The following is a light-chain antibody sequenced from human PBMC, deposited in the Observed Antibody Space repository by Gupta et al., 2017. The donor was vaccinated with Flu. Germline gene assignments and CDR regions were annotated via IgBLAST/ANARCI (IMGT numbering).Light chain of an antibody. Sequence: DIQLTQSPSFLSASVGDRVTITCRASQGINDYLAWYQQKPGKAPKLLIYAASTLQSGVPSRFSGSGSGTEFTLTISSLQPEDFATYYCQHLNSAPRTFGQGTKVEI. CDR1: QGINDY. CDR3: QHLNSAPRT. CDR2: AAS. J-gene: IGKJ1*01. V-gene: IGKV1-9*01.